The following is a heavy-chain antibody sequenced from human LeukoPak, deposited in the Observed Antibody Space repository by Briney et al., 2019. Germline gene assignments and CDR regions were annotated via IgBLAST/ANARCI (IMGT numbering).Heavy chain of an antibody. CDR3: ARDWREITGTTIFDY. V-gene: IGHV3-21*01. Sequence: GGSLRLSCAASGFTFSSYSMTWVRQAPGKGLEWVSSISSSSYIYYADSVKGRFTISRDNAKNSLYLQMNSLRAEDTAVYYCARDWREITGTTIFDYWGQGTLVTVSS. CDR1: GFTFSSYS. CDR2: ISSSSYI. D-gene: IGHD1-20*01. J-gene: IGHJ4*02.